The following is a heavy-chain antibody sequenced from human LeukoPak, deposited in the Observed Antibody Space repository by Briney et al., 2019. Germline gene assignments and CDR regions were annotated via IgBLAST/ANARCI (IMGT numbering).Heavy chain of an antibody. V-gene: IGHV4-39*01. CDR3: ASLYCGGDCYPDY. D-gene: IGHD2-21*02. CDR2: IYYSERI. J-gene: IGHJ4*02. Sequence: PSETLSLTCTVSAGSISSSSYYWGWIRQPPGKGLEWIGCIYYSERIYCNPCVKSRVTISVDTSKNQSSLKLSSVTAAGTAVYYCASLYCGGDCYPDYWGQGTLVTVSS. CDR1: AGSISSSSYY.